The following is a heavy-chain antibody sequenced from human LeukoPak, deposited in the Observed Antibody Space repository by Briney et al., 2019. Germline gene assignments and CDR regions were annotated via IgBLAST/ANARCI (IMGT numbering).Heavy chain of an antibody. CDR2: IIPIFGTA. J-gene: IGHJ4*02. Sequence: SVKVSCKASGGTFSSYAISCVRQAPGQGLEWMGRIIPIFGTANYAQKFQGRVTITTDESTSTAYMELSSLRSEDTAVYYCARDRGYDSSGYDDYWGQGTLVTVSS. CDR3: ARDRGYDSSGYDDY. V-gene: IGHV1-69*05. CDR1: GGTFSSYA. D-gene: IGHD3-22*01.